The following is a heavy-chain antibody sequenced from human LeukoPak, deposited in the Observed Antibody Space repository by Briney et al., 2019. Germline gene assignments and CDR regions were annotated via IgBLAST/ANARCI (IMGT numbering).Heavy chain of an antibody. CDR3: ARVRGSGSYYNPLKYNWFDP. D-gene: IGHD3-10*01. Sequence: SETLSLACTVSGGSISSYYWSWIRQPPGKGLEWIGYIYYSGSTNYNPSLKSRVTISVDTSKNQFSLKLSSVTAADTAVYYCARVRGSGSYYNPLKYNWFDPWGQGTLVTVSS. CDR2: IYYSGST. V-gene: IGHV4-59*01. J-gene: IGHJ5*02. CDR1: GGSISSYY.